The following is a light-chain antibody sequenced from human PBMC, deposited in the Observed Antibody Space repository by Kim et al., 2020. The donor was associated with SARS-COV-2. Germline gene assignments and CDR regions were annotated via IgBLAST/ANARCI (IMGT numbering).Light chain of an antibody. CDR3: QQYGSSPLT. Sequence: EIVLTQSPDTLSLSPGERATLSCRASQSVSSISLAWYQQKPGQAPRLLIYGASSRATGIPDRFSGSGSGTDFTLTISRLEPEDFAVYFCQQYGSSPLTFGGGTKVDIK. V-gene: IGKV3-20*01. CDR2: GAS. J-gene: IGKJ4*01. CDR1: QSVSSIS.